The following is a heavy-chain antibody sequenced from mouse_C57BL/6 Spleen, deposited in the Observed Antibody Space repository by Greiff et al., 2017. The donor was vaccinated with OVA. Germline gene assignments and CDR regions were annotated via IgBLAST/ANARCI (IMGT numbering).Heavy chain of an antibody. CDR2: ISYDGSN. V-gene: IGHV3-6*01. CDR3: AGYYYGSSYYFDY. CDR1: GYSITSGYY. Sequence: EVQLQQSGPGLVKPSQSLSLTCSVTGYSITSGYYWNWIRQFPGNKLEWMGYISYDGSNNYNPSLKNRISITRDTSKNQFFLKLNSVTTEDTATYYCAGYYYGSSYYFDYWGQGTTLTVSS. J-gene: IGHJ2*01. D-gene: IGHD1-1*01.